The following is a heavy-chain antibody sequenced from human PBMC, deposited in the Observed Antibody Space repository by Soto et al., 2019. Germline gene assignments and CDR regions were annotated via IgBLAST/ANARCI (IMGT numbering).Heavy chain of an antibody. Sequence: SETLSLTCTVSGGSISSYYGSWIRQPPGKGLEWIGHIYYSGSTNYNPSLKSRVTISVDTSKNQFSLKLSSVTAADTAVYYCARVTDDSSGYTLDYWGQGTLVTVSS. CDR2: IYYSGST. D-gene: IGHD3-22*01. CDR3: ARVTDDSSGYTLDY. CDR1: GGSISSYY. J-gene: IGHJ4*02. V-gene: IGHV4-59*01.